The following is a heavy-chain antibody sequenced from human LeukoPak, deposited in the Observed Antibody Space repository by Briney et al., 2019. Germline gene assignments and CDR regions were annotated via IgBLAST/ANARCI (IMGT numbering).Heavy chain of an antibody. CDR1: GDSISNDGYY. V-gene: IGHV4-31*03. D-gene: IGHD6-6*01. Sequence: SETLSLTCTVSGDSISNDGYYWSWVRQHPQKGLEWIGYIYSSGGTYYNPSLKSRVTISVDTFKNQFSLKLTSVTAADMAVYYCAREHNRSSYFDYWGQGTLVAVSS. CDR2: IYSSGGT. CDR3: AREHNRSSYFDY. J-gene: IGHJ4*02.